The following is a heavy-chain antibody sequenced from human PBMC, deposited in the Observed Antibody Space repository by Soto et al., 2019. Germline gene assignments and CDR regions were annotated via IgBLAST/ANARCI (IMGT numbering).Heavy chain of an antibody. V-gene: IGHV3-43*01. D-gene: IGHD1-26*01. CDR1: GFTFDDYT. CDR3: AKDINLGGSSGSYYYYYYGMDV. CDR2: ISWDGGST. Sequence: GGSLRLSCAASGFTFDDYTMHWVRQAPGKGLEWVSLISWDGGSTYYADSVKGRFTISRDNSKNSLYLQMNSLRTEDTALYYCAKDINLGGSSGSYYYYYYGMDVWGQGTTVTVSS. J-gene: IGHJ6*02.